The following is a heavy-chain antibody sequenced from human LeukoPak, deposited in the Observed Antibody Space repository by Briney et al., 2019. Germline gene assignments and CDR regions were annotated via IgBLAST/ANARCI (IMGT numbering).Heavy chain of an antibody. CDR1: GFPFNDYT. D-gene: IGHD1-1*01. CDR2: VNWNGDDT. J-gene: IGHJ3*02. V-gene: IGHV3-9*03. Sequence: PGGSLRLSCAASGFPFNDYTMHWVRQAPGKGLEWVSGVNWNGDDTGYADSVKGRFTISRDNAKNSLYLQMNSLRAEDMALYYCAKALPSATGTTWADAFDIWGQGTMVTVPS. CDR3: AKALPSATGTTWADAFDI.